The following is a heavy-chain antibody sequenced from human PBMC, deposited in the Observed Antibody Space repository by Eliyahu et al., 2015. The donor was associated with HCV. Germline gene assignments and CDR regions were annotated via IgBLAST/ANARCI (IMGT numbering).Heavy chain of an antibody. D-gene: IGHD5-12*01. CDR2: INHSGGT. CDR3: ARRLPDSGYDSDYYFYYGMDV. Sequence: QVQLQQWGAGLLKPSETLSLTCAXYGXSFSXYXWXWVRQPPGKGLEWIGGINHSGGTNYNPSLKSRVTISVATSKSQVSLELSSVTAADTAVYYCARRLPDSGYDSDYYFYYGMDVWGQGTTVTVSS. J-gene: IGHJ6*02. CDR1: GXSFSXYX. V-gene: IGHV4-34*01.